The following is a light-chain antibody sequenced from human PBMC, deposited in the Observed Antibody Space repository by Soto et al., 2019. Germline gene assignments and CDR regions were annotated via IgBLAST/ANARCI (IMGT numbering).Light chain of an antibody. CDR3: QQRSNWPGT. J-gene: IGKJ1*01. CDR2: DAS. V-gene: IGKV3-11*01. CDR1: QSVSSY. Sequence: DIVLTQSPATLSLSPGERATLSCRASQSVSSYLAWYQQKPGQAPRLLIYDASNRATGIPARFSGSGSGTDCTLTISTLEPEDFEDYYCQQRSNWPGTFGQGTKVEIK.